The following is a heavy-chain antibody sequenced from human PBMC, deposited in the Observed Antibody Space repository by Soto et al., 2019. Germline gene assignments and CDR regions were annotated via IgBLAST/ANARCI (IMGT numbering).Heavy chain of an antibody. CDR1: GGSVSSGSYY. D-gene: IGHD3-22*01. J-gene: IGHJ4*02. CDR3: AMARGSSGYLVEEIDY. Sequence: PSETLSLTCTVSGGSVSSGSYYWSWIRQPPGKGLEWIGYIYYSGSTNYNPSLKSRVTISVDTSKNQFSLKLSSVTAADTAVYYCAMARGSSGYLVEEIDYWRQGTLVTVSS. CDR2: IYYSGST. V-gene: IGHV4-61*01.